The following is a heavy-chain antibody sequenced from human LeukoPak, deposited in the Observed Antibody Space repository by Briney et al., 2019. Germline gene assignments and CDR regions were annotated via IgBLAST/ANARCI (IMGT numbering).Heavy chain of an antibody. CDR1: GFTFSSYE. CDR2: ISSSGFTI. CDR3: ARGNSWSDY. Sequence: GGSLRLSCAASGFTFSSYEMNWVRQAPGKGVEWVSYISSSGFTIYYADSVKGRFTISRDNAKNSLYLQMNSLRAEDTAVYYCARGNSWSDYWGQGTLVTVSS. J-gene: IGHJ4*02. D-gene: IGHD6-13*01. V-gene: IGHV3-48*03.